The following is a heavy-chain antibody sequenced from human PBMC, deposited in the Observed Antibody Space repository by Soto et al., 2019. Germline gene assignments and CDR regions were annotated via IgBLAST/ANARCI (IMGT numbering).Heavy chain of an antibody. CDR2: IIPISGAA. CDR3: ARDMTRTVVPYFDF. D-gene: IGHD1-7*01. V-gene: IGHV1-69*06. J-gene: IGHJ4*02. Sequence: SVKVSCKASGGTFSNYVVNWVRQAPGQGLEWMGRIIPISGAANYAQKFRGRVTITADKSTSTSYMELSSLRSDDTAVYYCARDMTRTVVPYFDFWGQGTLVTVSS. CDR1: GGTFSNYV.